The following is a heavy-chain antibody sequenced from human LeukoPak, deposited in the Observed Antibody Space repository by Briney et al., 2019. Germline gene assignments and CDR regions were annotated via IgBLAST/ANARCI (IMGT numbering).Heavy chain of an antibody. J-gene: IGHJ6*02. D-gene: IGHD2-2*01. CDR1: GFTFSSYA. V-gene: IGHV3-30-3*01. CDR2: ISYDGSNK. CDR3: ARVICSSTSCYGDYYGMDV. Sequence: GGSLRLSCEASGFTFSSYAMHWVRQAPGKGLEWVAVISYDGSNKYYADSVKGRFTISRDNSKNTLYLQMNSLRAEDTAVYYCARVICSSTSCYGDYYGMDVWGQGTTVTVPS.